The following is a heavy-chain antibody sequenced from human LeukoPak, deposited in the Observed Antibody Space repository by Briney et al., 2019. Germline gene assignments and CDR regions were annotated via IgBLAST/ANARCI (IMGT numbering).Heavy chain of an antibody. CDR3: ARGLNRITIFGVVDY. CDR2: INHSGST. Sequence: SETLSLTCAVYGGSFSGYYWSWIRQPPGKGLEWIGEINHSGSTNYNPSLKSLVTISVDTSKNQFSLKLSYVTAADTAVYYCARGLNRITIFGVVDYWGQGTLVTVSS. D-gene: IGHD3-3*01. J-gene: IGHJ4*02. V-gene: IGHV4-34*01. CDR1: GGSFSGYY.